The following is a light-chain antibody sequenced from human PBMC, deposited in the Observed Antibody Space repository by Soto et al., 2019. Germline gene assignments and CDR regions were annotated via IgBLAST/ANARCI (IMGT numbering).Light chain of an antibody. V-gene: IGKV3-20*01. Sequence: EVVLTQSPGTLSLSPGARATLSCRASQSVNDNLLSWYQQNGGQAPSLLIYGAFTRSTGVPERLSGSGFGTSYSHIINSMEREEFAVYACQLYDRSSTRGTFGHGTTVEI. J-gene: IGKJ3*01. CDR2: GAF. CDR3: QLYDRSSTRGT. CDR1: QSVNDNL.